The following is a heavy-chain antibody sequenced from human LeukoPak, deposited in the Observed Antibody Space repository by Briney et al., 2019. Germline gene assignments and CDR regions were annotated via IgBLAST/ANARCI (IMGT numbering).Heavy chain of an antibody. J-gene: IGHJ4*02. D-gene: IGHD4/OR15-4a*01. CDR3: ARGPPRDFGASGFSYKY. CDR2: MNQLGNEK. CDR1: KFTFSSYW. V-gene: IGHV3-7*01. Sequence: PGGSLRLSCAASKFTFSSYWMSWVRQAPGKGLEWVAYMNQLGNEKNYLDSVKGRFTISRDNAKNSLYLQMNSLRAEDTAVYYCARGPPRDFGASGFSYKYWGQGTRVTVSS.